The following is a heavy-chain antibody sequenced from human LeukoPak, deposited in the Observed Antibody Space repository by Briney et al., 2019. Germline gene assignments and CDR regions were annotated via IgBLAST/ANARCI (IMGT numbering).Heavy chain of an antibody. CDR2: IWYDGSNK. J-gene: IGHJ5*02. V-gene: IGHV3-33*01. CDR1: GFTFSSYG. Sequence: GGSLRLSCAASGFTFSSYGMHWVRQAPGKGLEWVAVIWYDGSNKYYADSVKGRFTISRDNSKSTLYLQMNSLRAEDTAVYYCARDQQPFYDSSGYNWFDPWGQGTLVTVSS. D-gene: IGHD3-22*01. CDR3: ARDQQPFYDSSGYNWFDP.